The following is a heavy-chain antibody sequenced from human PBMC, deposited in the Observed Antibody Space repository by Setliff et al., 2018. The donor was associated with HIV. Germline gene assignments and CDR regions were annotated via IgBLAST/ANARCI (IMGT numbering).Heavy chain of an antibody. Sequence: TLSLTCTVSGGSINSGTYYWSWIRQPAEKGLEWIGRVYNSGITKYNPSLESRVIISLDTSKIQFSLKLSSVTAADTAVYYCASPNSPYGASYAFDIWGQGTLVTVSS. CDR2: VYNSGIT. V-gene: IGHV4-61*02. D-gene: IGHD4-17*01. CDR3: ASPNSPYGASYAFDI. CDR1: GGSINSGTYY. J-gene: IGHJ3*02.